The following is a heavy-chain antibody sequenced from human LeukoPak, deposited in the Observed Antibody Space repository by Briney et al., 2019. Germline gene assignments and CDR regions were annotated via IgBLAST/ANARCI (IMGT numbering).Heavy chain of an antibody. CDR1: GYTFTSYT. CDR2: IIPILGIA. J-gene: IGHJ3*02. CDR3: ARDGSKEGTVLLWFGESSDAFDI. Sequence: GASVKVSCKASGYTFTSYTISWVRQAPGQGLEWMGRIIPILGIANYAQKFQGRVTITADKSTSTAYMELSSLRSEDTAVYYCARDGSKEGTVLLWFGESSDAFDIWGQGTMVTVSS. V-gene: IGHV1-69*04. D-gene: IGHD3-10*01.